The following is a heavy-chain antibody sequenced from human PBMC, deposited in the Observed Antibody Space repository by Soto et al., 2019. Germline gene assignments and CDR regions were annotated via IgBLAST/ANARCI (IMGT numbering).Heavy chain of an antibody. V-gene: IGHV3-21*01. CDR1: GFTFSSYT. CDR2: ISSTGTYI. Sequence: EVQLVESGGGLVKPGGSLRLSCAASGFTFSSYTMNWVRQAPGKGLEWVSSISSTGTYIYYADSVKGRFTISRDNAKNPLYLQMNSLRAEDTAVYYCARALAVAVSEHWGQGTLVTVSS. J-gene: IGHJ1*01. D-gene: IGHD6-19*01. CDR3: ARALAVAVSEH.